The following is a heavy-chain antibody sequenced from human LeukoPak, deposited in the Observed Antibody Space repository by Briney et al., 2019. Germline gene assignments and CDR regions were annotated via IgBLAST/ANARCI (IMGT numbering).Heavy chain of an antibody. CDR3: VRRNFVAFDI. Sequence: GGSLRLSCAASGLSFRDQYFDWVRQAPGKGVEWVGRSKSKANSYITDYAASVQGRFSISTDESSNSLYLQMNSLKTEDTALYYCVRRNFVAFDIWGQGTMVTVSS. V-gene: IGHV3-72*01. CDR1: GLSFRDQY. CDR2: SKSKANSYIT. J-gene: IGHJ3*02.